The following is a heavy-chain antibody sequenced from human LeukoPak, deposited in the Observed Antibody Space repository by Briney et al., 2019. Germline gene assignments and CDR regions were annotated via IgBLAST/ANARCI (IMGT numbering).Heavy chain of an antibody. CDR3: AKRPLWMATIYFDY. D-gene: IGHD5-24*01. CDR2: IRYDGTNE. Sequence: GGSLRLSCAASGFTFSSYGIHWVRQAPGKGLEWVAFIRYDGTNEFYADSVKGRFTISRDNSRNTVFLQLNSLRAEDAAVYYCAKRPLWMATIYFDYWGQGTLVTVSS. CDR1: GFTFSSYG. V-gene: IGHV3-30*02. J-gene: IGHJ4*02.